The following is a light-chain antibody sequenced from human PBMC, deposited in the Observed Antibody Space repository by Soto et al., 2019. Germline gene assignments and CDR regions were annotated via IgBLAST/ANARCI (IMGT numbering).Light chain of an antibody. CDR3: QQYGSSPLT. CDR2: VAS. V-gene: IGKV3-20*01. CDR1: QSVSSSY. Sequence: EIVLTQSPGTLSLSPGERPTLSCRASQSVSSSYLAWYQQKPGQAPRLLIYVASSRATGIPDRFSGSGSGTDFTLTISRLEPEDFAVYYCQQYGSSPLTFGGGTKVEIK. J-gene: IGKJ4*01.